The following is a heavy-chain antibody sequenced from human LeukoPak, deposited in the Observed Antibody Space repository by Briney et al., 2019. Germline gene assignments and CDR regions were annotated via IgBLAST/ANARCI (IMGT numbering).Heavy chain of an antibody. CDR1: GYTFTGYY. J-gene: IGHJ4*02. Sequence: ASVKVSCKASGYTFTGYYMHWVRQAPGQGLEWMGWINPNSGGTNYAQKFQGRVTMTRDTSTSTVYMELSSLRSEDTVVYYCARDPPYYDYVWGSYPLDDYWGQGTLVTVSS. D-gene: IGHD3-16*02. V-gene: IGHV1-2*02. CDR3: ARDPPYYDYVWGSYPLDDY. CDR2: INPNSGGT.